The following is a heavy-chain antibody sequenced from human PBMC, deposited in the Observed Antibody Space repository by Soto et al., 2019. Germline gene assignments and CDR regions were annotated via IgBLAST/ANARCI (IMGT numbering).Heavy chain of an antibody. Sequence: QVQLVQSGAEVKKPGASVKVSCKASGYTFTSYGISWVRQAPGQGLEWMGWISAYNGNTNYAQKLQGRVTMTPDPSTSTAYMELRGLRSDDTAVYYCARDVDTAMVYYYYYGMDVWGQGTTVTVSS. D-gene: IGHD5-18*01. V-gene: IGHV1-18*01. CDR1: GYTFTSYG. J-gene: IGHJ6*02. CDR2: ISAYNGNT. CDR3: ARDVDTAMVYYYYYGMDV.